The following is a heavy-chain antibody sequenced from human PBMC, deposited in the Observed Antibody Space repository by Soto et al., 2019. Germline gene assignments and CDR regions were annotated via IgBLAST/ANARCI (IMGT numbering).Heavy chain of an antibody. V-gene: IGHV1-69*02. CDR2: IIPILGIA. Sequence: GASVKVSCKASGGTFSSYTISWVRQAPGQGLEWMGRIIPILGIANYAQKFQGRVTITADKSTSTAYMELSSLKASDTAMYYCARLQAAAGDHDLAFDYWGQGTLVTVSS. J-gene: IGHJ4*02. CDR3: ARLQAAAGDHDLAFDY. D-gene: IGHD6-13*01. CDR1: GGTFSSYT.